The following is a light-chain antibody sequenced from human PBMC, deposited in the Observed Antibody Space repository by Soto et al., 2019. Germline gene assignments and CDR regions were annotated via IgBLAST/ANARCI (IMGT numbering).Light chain of an antibody. CDR2: GAS. CDR1: QSVRSN. V-gene: IGKV3-15*01. CDR3: QQRSNWPPTWT. Sequence: EIVMTQSPATLSVSPGERATLSCRASQSVRSNLAWYQHRPGQAPRLLIYGASTRATGIPARFSGGGSGTEFTLTISSLQSEDFALYYCQQRSNWPPTWTFGQGTKVDIK. J-gene: IGKJ1*01.